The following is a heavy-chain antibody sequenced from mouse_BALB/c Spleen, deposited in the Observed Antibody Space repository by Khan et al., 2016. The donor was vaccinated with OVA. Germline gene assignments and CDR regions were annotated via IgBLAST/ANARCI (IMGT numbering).Heavy chain of an antibody. CDR2: IWSDGTT. V-gene: IGHV2-6-1*01. CDR3: ARQPYYHYYIMDY. D-gene: IGHD2-10*01. J-gene: IGHJ4*01. Sequence: QVQLKESGPGLVAPSQSLSITCTISGFSLTDYGIHWVRQPPGKGLEWLVVIWSDGTTTYNSALKSSLSISKDNSKSQVFLKRNSLQTDDTAMYYCARQPYYHYYIMDYWGQGTSVTVSS. CDR1: GFSLTDYG.